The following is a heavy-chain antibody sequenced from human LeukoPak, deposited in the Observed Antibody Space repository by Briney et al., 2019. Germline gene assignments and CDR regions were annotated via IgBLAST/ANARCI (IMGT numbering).Heavy chain of an antibody. Sequence: GASLKISCKGSGYSFTSYWFGWVRQMPGKGLEWMGIIYPGDSDTRYSPSFQGQVTISADKSISTAYLQWSSLKASDTAMYYCASRYYDILTGHDAFDIWGQGTMVTVSS. CDR3: ASRYYDILTGHDAFDI. CDR1: GYSFTSYW. CDR2: IYPGDSDT. D-gene: IGHD3-9*01. J-gene: IGHJ3*02. V-gene: IGHV5-51*01.